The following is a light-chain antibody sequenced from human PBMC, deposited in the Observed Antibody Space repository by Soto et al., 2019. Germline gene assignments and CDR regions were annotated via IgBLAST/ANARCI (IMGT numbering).Light chain of an antibody. Sequence: EIVMTQSPATLSVSPGERATLSCSASQSVNTNLAWYQQKPGQAPRLLIYGASTRATVIPARFSGSGSVTEFARTITSLESEDFAVYYSQPYYNWPYTFGQGAKVAIK. CDR1: QSVNTN. CDR3: QPYYNWPYT. J-gene: IGKJ1*01. CDR2: GAS. V-gene: IGKV3-15*01.